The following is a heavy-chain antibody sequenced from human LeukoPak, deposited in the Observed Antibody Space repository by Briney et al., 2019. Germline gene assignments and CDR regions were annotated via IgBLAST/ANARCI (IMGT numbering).Heavy chain of an antibody. CDR1: GGSISSGDYY. V-gene: IGHV4-30-4*01. J-gene: IGHJ5*02. Sequence: SQTLSLTCTVSGGSISSGDYYWSWIRQPPGKGLEWIGYIYYSGSTYYNPSLKSRVTISVDTSKNQFSLKLSSVTAADTAVYYCAREDCSSTSCYRWFDPWGQGTLVTASS. D-gene: IGHD2-2*01. CDR3: AREDCSSTSCYRWFDP. CDR2: IYYSGST.